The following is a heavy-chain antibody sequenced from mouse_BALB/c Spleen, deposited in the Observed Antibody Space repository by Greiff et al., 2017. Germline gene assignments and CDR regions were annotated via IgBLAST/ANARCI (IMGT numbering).Heavy chain of an antibody. Sequence: QVQLQQSGAELMKPGVSVKISCKATGYTFSSYWIEWVKQRPGHGLEWIGEILPGSGSTNYNEKFKGKATFTADTSSNTAYMQLSSLTSEDSAVYYCAGAGGAMDYWGQGTSVTVSS. J-gene: IGHJ4*01. CDR2: ILPGSGST. CDR1: GYTFSSYW. CDR3: AGAGGAMDY. V-gene: IGHV1-9*01.